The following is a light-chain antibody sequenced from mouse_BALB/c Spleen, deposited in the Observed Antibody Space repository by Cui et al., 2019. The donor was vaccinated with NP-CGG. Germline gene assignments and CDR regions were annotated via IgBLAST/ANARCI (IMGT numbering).Light chain of an antibody. CDR1: TGAVTTSNY. V-gene: IGLV1*01. CDR2: GTN. CDR3: ALWYSNHWV. Sequence: QAVVPHESALSPSPGETVTLTCRSSTGAVTTSNYANWVQEKPDHLFTGLIGGTNNRPPGVPARFSGSLIGDKAALTITGAQTEDEAIYFCALWYSNHWVFGGGTKLTVL. J-gene: IGLJ1*01.